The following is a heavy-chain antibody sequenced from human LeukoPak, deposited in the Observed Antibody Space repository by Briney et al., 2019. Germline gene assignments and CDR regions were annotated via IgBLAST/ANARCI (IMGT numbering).Heavy chain of an antibody. D-gene: IGHD2-2*02. V-gene: IGHV3-21*01. J-gene: IGHJ3*02. CDR2: ITSSSSYI. Sequence: GGSLRLSCAASGLTFSIYSMNLVRQAPGKGLGWVSSITSSSSYIYNADSVKGRFTISRDNAKNSLYLQMNSLRAEDTAVYYCAKDQDCSSTSCYNAFDIWGQGTMVTVSS. CDR3: AKDQDCSSTSCYNAFDI. CDR1: GLTFSIYS.